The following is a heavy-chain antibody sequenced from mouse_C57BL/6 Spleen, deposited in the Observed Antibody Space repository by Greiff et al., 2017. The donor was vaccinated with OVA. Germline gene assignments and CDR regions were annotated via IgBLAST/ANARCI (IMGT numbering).Heavy chain of an antibody. CDR3: AREAMDY. J-gene: IGHJ4*01. V-gene: IGHV1-50*01. CDR2: IDPSDSYT. Sequence: VQLQQPGAELVKPGASVKLSCKASGYTFTSYWMQWVKQRPGQGLEWIGEIDPSDSYTNYNQKFKGKATLIVDTSSSTAYMQLSSLTSEDSAVYYCAREAMDYWGQGTSVTVSS. CDR1: GYTFTSYW.